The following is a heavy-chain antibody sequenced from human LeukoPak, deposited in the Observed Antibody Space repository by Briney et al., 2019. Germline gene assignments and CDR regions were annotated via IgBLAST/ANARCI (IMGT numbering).Heavy chain of an antibody. V-gene: IGHV3-23*01. J-gene: IGHJ4*02. CDR2: FGGTGAGI. Sequence: GGSLRLSCAASGFTFSTFGMSWVRQAPGKGLEWVSTFGGTGAGIYYADSVKGRFTVSRDNSKNTLYLQMNCLRGEDTAIYYCAKSGPYFYESWGQGTLVTVSS. CDR3: AKSGPYFYES. CDR1: GFTFSTFG. D-gene: IGHD1-26*01.